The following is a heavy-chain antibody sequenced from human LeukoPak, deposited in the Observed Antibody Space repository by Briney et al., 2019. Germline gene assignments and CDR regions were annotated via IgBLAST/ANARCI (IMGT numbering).Heavy chain of an antibody. V-gene: IGHV1-2*02. J-gene: IGHJ4*02. CDR3: ARGGPYYGSGIFDY. CDR1: GYTFTGYY. D-gene: IGHD3-10*01. Sequence: ASVKVSCKASGYTFTGYYMHWVRQAPGQGLEWMGWIDPNSGGTNYAQKFQGRVTMTRDTSISTAYMELSRLRSDDTAVYYCARGGPYYGSGIFDYWGQGTLVTVSS. CDR2: IDPNSGGT.